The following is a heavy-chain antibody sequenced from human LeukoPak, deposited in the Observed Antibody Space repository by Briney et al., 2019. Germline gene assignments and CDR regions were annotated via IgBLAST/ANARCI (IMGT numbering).Heavy chain of an antibody. CDR3: ARGEESQDWFDP. V-gene: IGHV1-69*13. J-gene: IGHJ5*02. CDR1: GGTFSSYA. CDR2: ITPIFGTA. Sequence: SVKVSCKASGGTFSSYAISWVRQAPGQGLEWMGGITPIFGTANYAQKFQGRVTITADESTSTACMELSSLRSEDTAVYYCARGEESQDWFDPWGQGTLVTVSS.